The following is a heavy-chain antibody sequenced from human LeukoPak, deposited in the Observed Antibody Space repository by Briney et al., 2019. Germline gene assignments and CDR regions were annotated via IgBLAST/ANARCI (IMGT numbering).Heavy chain of an antibody. CDR1: GGSITDHY. D-gene: IGHD5-18*01. CDR2: IYHSGRT. J-gene: IGHJ4*02. CDR3: ARDRGSYGIDF. V-gene: IGHV4-59*11. Sequence: SETLSLTCSVSGGSITDHYWSWIRQPPGKELEYIGYIYHSGRTYYNPSLQSRVTISIDTSRNQFSLRLTFVTAADTAVYFCARDRGSYGIDFWGQGTLVTVSS.